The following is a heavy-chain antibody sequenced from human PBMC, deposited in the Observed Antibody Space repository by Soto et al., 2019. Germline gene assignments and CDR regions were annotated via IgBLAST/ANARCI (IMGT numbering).Heavy chain of an antibody. CDR2: IYYSGST. D-gene: IGHD3-10*01. Sequence: SETLSLTCTVSGGSISSGGYYWSWIRQHPGKGLEWIGYIYYSGSTYYNPSLKSRVTISVGTSKNQFSLKLSSVTAADTAVYYRARSPYGSGKYYFHYWGQGTLVTVSS. CDR1: GGSISSGGYY. V-gene: IGHV4-31*03. CDR3: ARSPYGSGKYYFHY. J-gene: IGHJ4*02.